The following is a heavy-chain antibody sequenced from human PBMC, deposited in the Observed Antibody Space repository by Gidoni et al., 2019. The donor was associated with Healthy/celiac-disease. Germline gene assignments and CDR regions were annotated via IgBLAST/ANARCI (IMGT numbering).Heavy chain of an antibody. CDR1: GFTFSSYG. V-gene: IGHV3-30*18. CDR2: ISYDGSNK. D-gene: IGHD6-6*01. J-gene: IGHJ6*02. CDR3: AKDRSSSYPLFKVGGMDV. Sequence: QVQLVESGGGVVQPGRSLRLSCAASGFTFSSYGMHWVRQAPGKGLEWVAVISYDGSNKYYADSVKGRFTISRDNSKNTLYLQMNSLRAEDTAVYYCAKDRSSSYPLFKVGGMDVWGQGTTVTVSS.